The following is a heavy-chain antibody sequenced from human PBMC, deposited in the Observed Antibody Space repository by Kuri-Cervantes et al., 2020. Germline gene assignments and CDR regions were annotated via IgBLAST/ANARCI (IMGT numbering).Heavy chain of an antibody. J-gene: IGHJ3*02. D-gene: IGHD4-17*01. V-gene: IGHV3-53*01. CDR3: ARVGSLYGDSAFDI. CDR2: IYSGGST. CDR1: GFTVSTNY. Sequence: GGSLRLSCAASGFTVSTNYMSWVRQAPGKGLEWVSVIYSGGSTYYGDSVKGRFTVSRDNSRNTMYLQMNSLRAEDTAVYYCARVGSLYGDSAFDIWGQGTMVTVSS.